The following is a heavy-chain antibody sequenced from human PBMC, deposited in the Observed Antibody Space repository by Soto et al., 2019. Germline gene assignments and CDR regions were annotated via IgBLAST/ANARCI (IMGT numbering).Heavy chain of an antibody. J-gene: IGHJ6*02. CDR3: ARHPAFVPAATYYYYGMDV. CDR2: IYYSGST. V-gene: IGHV4-39*01. D-gene: IGHD2-2*01. CDR1: GGSISSSSYY. Sequence: QLQLQESGPGLVKPSETLSLTCTVSGGSISSSSYYWGWIRQPPGKGLEWIGSIYYSGSTYYNPSLKSRVTISVDTSKNQFSLKLSSVTAADTAVYYCARHPAFVPAATYYYYGMDVWGQGTTVTVSS.